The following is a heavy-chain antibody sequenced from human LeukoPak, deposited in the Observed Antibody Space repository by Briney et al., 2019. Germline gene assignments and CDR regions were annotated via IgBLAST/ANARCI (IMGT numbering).Heavy chain of an antibody. V-gene: IGHV3-74*01. D-gene: IGHD1-26*01. CDR3: ARVQWDYVLDYYYGMDV. CDR1: GFTFSSYW. CDR2: INSDGSST. Sequence: GGSLRLSCAASGFTFSSYWMHWVRQAPGKGLVWVSRINSDGSSTSYADSVKGRFTISRDNAKNTLYLHMNSLRAEDTAVYYCARVQWDYVLDYYYGMDVWGQGTTVTVSS. J-gene: IGHJ6*02.